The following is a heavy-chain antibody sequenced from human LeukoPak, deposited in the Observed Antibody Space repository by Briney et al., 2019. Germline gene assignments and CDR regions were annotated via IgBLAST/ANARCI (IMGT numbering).Heavy chain of an antibody. CDR1: GFTLSSYA. CDR3: AKVMKGSERLTMVRGVIIKTAGLYYMDV. J-gene: IGHJ6*03. CDR2: ISASGGSK. D-gene: IGHD3-10*01. Sequence: GGSLRLSCAASGFTLSSYAMSWVRQAPGKGLEWVSSISASGGSKNYADSVKGRFTISRDNSKNTVYLQMNSLRAEDTAVYYCAKVMKGSERLTMVRGVIIKTAGLYYMDVWGKGTTVTVSS. V-gene: IGHV3-23*01.